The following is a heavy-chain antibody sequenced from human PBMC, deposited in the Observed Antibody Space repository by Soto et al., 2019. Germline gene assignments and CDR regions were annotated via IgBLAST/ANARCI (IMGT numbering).Heavy chain of an antibody. CDR3: ARYTYISRYSYYGIDF. V-gene: IGHV3-49*03. D-gene: IGHD6-13*01. CDR2: VRNISYGETT. Sequence: GGSLRLSCKTSGFTFGDGALSWIRLAPGTGMEWVGSVRNISYGETTEYAAAVRSRFSTSRDNYNSNAYLQMIILTSEDTAAYYCARYTYISRYSYYGIDFWGLGTRVTVSS. CDR1: GFTFGDGA. J-gene: IGHJ6*02.